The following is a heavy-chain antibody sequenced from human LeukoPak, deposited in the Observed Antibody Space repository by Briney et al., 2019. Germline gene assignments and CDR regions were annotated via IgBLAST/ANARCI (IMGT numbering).Heavy chain of an antibody. CDR2: FDPEDGET. CDR1: GYTLTELS. CDR3: AGPWERWLEGY. Sequence: ASVKVSCKVSGYTLTELSMHWVRQAPGKGLEWMGGFDPEDGETIYAQKFQGRVTMTRDTSTSTVYMELSSLRSEDTAVYYCAGPWERWLEGYWGQGTLVTVSS. D-gene: IGHD6-19*01. V-gene: IGHV1-24*01. J-gene: IGHJ4*02.